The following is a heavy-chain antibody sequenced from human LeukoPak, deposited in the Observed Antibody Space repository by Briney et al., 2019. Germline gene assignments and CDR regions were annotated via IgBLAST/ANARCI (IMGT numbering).Heavy chain of an antibody. D-gene: IGHD4-11*01. CDR2: IKQDGSEK. CDR3: AGFSKSEGYSRKFDY. J-gene: IGHJ4*02. CDR1: GFTFRNYW. V-gene: IGHV3-7*01. Sequence: GGSLRLSCAASGFTFRNYWMNWVRQAPGKGLEWVANIKQDGSEKYYVDSVKGRFTISRDNSKNTLYLQMNSLRAEDTAVYYCAGFSKSEGYSRKFDYWGQGTLVTVSS.